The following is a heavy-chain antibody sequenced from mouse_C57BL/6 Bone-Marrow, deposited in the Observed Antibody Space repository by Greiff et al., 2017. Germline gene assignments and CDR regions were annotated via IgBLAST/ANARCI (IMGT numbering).Heavy chain of an antibody. J-gene: IGHJ3*01. V-gene: IGHV1-18*01. CDR3: ARSGYDYEWFAY. CDR1: GYTFTDYN. CDR2: INPNNGGT. Sequence: EVQLQQSGPELVKPGASVKIPCKASGYTFTDYNMDWVKQSHGKSLEWIGDINPNNGGTIYNQKFKGKATLTVDKSSSTAYMELRSLTSEDTAVYYCARSGYDYEWFAYWGQGTLVTVSA. D-gene: IGHD2-4*01.